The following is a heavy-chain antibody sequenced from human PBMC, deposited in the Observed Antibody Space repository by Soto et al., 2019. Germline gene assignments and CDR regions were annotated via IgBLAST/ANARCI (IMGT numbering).Heavy chain of an antibody. CDR1: DGSITNYF. V-gene: IGHV4-59*01. D-gene: IGHD2-15*01. CDR2: IYYSGST. Sequence: SETLSLTCTVSDGSITNYFWSWILQPPGRGLEWLGYIYYSGSTSYKPSLNSRVTISVDTSKNQFSLRLNSVTAADTAVYYCARGWVGCSGGTCYPNYFDFWGQGTLVTVSS. CDR3: ARGWVGCSGGTCYPNYFDF. J-gene: IGHJ4*01.